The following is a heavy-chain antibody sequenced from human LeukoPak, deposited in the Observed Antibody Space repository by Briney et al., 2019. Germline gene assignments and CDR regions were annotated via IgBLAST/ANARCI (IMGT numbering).Heavy chain of an antibody. CDR1: GVTFSSYS. CDR3: ARDRVGQQLVGGKNSYYYMDV. CDR2: ISSSSSYI. J-gene: IGHJ6*03. Sequence: KTGGSLRLSCAASGVTFSSYSMNWVRQAPGKGLEWVASISSSSSYIYYADSVKGRFTISRDNAKNSLYLQMNSLRAEDTAVYYCARDRVGQQLVGGKNSYYYMDVWGKGTTVTISS. V-gene: IGHV3-21*01. D-gene: IGHD6-13*01.